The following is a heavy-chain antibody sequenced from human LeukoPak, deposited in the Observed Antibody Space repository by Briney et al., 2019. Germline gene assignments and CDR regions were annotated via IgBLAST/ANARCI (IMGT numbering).Heavy chain of an antibody. D-gene: IGHD2-15*01. CDR2: IYYSGST. V-gene: IGHV4-61*01. CDR3: ARTTEGYCRGVSCYYYYYYMDV. CDR1: GGSISSGSYY. Sequence: PETLSLTCTVSGGSISSGSYYWSWIRQPPGKGLEWIGYIYYSGSTNYNPSLKSRVTISVDTSKNQFSLKLSSVTAADTAVYYCARTTEGYCRGVSCYYYYYYMDVWGKGTTVTVSS. J-gene: IGHJ6*03.